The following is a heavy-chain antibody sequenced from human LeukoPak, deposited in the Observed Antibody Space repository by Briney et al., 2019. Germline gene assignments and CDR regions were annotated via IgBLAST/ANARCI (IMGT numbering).Heavy chain of an antibody. CDR3: ATIEYSSSSRAFDI. CDR1: GCTFTDYY. D-gene: IGHD6-6*01. Sequence: ATVKISCKVSGCTFTDYYMHWVQQAPGKGLEWMGLVDPEDGETIYAEKFQGRVTITADTSTDTAYMELSSLRSEGTAVYYCATIEYSSSSRAFDIWGQGTMVTVSS. CDR2: VDPEDGET. V-gene: IGHV1-69-2*01. J-gene: IGHJ3*02.